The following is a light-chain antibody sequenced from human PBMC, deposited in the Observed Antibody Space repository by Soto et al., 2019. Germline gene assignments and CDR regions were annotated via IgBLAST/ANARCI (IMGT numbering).Light chain of an antibody. CDR3: QQYNDWPRT. Sequence: ETVMTQSPATLSVSPGKRVTLSCRASEGVGSSLAWYQQKPGQAPRVLICGASTTAPGIPARFSGSGSGTEFTLTISSLQSEDSAVYHCQQYNDWPRTFGQGTKVDIK. CDR1: EGVGSS. V-gene: IGKV3-15*01. J-gene: IGKJ1*01. CDR2: GAS.